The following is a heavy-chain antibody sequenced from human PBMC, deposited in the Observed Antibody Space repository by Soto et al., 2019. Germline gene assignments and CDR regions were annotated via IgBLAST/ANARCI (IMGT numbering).Heavy chain of an antibody. V-gene: IGHV3-20*02. CDR2: INWNGGST. D-gene: IGHD3-22*01. CDR1: GFTFDDYG. J-gene: IGHJ4*02. CDR3: ARSNTYYYDGALAY. Sequence: EVQLVESGGGVVRPGGSLRLSFAASGFTFDDYGMSWVRQAPGKGLEWVSGINWNGGSTGYADSVKGRFTISRDNAKNSLYLQMNSLRAEDTALYHCARSNTYYYDGALAYWGQGTLVTVSS.